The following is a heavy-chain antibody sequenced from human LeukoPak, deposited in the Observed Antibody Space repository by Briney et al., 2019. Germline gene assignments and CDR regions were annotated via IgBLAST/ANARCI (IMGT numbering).Heavy chain of an antibody. CDR2: IYSDGTT. V-gene: IGHV3-66*04. CDR1: GFPVSSNY. J-gene: IGHJ4*02. D-gene: IGHD7-27*01. CDR3: AKHWGFGLDY. Sequence: GGSLRLSCIPSGFPVSSNYMSWVRQAPGKGLEWVSVIYSDGTTYYADSVKGRFTISRDNSKDTLYLQMNSLRAEDTAVYYCAKHWGFGLDYWGQGTLVTVSS.